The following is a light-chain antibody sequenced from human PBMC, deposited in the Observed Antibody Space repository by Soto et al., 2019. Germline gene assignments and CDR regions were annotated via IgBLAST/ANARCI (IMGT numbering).Light chain of an antibody. J-gene: IGLJ2*01. CDR3: QTWGTGIRV. CDR1: SGHSSYT. CDR2: LNSDGSH. V-gene: IGLV4-69*01. Sequence: QLVLTQSPAASASLGASVKLTCTLSSGHSSYTIAWHQQQPEKGPRYLMKLNSDGSHSKGDGIPERFSGSSSGAERYLTISSLQSEDEADYYCQTWGTGIRVFGGGTKHTVL.